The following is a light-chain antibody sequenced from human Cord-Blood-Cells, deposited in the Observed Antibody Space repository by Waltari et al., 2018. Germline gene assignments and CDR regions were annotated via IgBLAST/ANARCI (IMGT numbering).Light chain of an antibody. Sequence: DIQMTQSPSSLPASVGDRVTITCRGSQSISSYLNWYQQKPGKAPKLLIYTASSLQSGVPSRFSGSGSGTDFTLTISSLQPEDFAAYYCQQSYSTPRTFGQGTKVEIK. CDR1: QSISSY. CDR2: TAS. CDR3: QQSYSTPRT. V-gene: IGKV1-39*01. J-gene: IGKJ1*01.